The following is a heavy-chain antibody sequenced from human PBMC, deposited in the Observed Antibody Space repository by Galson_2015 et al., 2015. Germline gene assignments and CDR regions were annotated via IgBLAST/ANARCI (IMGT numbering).Heavy chain of an antibody. CDR3: ASGRGWYPTAFDY. Sequence: ETLSLTCAVSGGSISSSNWWSWVRQPPGKGLEWIGEIYHSGSTNYNPSLKSRVTISVDKSKNQFSLKLSSVTAADTAVYYCASGRGWYPTAFDYWGQGTLVTVSS. D-gene: IGHD6-19*01. V-gene: IGHV4-4*02. CDR1: GGSISSSNW. J-gene: IGHJ4*02. CDR2: IYHSGST.